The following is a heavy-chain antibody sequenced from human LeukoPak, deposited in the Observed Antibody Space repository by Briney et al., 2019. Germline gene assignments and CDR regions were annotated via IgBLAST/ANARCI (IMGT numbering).Heavy chain of an antibody. CDR3: ARGREGGNSNWFDP. CDR1: GGSFSGYS. Sequence: PETLSLTCAVYGGSFSGYSWNWIRQPPGKGLERIGYIYYSGSTNYNPSLKSRVTISVDTSKNQFSLKLSSVTAADTAVYYCARGREGGNSNWFDPWGQGTLVTVSS. CDR2: IYYSGST. V-gene: IGHV4-59*01. D-gene: IGHD4-23*01. J-gene: IGHJ5*02.